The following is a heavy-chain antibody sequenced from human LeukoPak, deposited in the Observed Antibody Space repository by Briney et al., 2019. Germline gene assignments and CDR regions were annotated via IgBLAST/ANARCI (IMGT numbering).Heavy chain of an antibody. Sequence: ASVEVSCKASGYTFTSYDINWVRPATGQGLEWMGWMNPNSGNTGYAQKFQGRVTITRNTSISTAYMELSSLRAEDTAVYYCAREALIAAAGTFDYWGQGTLVTVSS. CDR1: GYTFTSYD. CDR2: MNPNSGNT. J-gene: IGHJ4*02. D-gene: IGHD6-13*01. CDR3: AREALIAAAGTFDY. V-gene: IGHV1-8*03.